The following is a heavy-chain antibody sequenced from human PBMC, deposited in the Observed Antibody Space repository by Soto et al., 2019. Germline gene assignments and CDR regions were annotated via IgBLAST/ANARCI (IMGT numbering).Heavy chain of an antibody. D-gene: IGHD6-13*01. CDR1: GFAFSSYD. Sequence: PGGSLRLSCAASGFAFSSYDVSWVRQAPGKGLEWVSGISGSGGRIYYADPVKGRFTISRDNSKNTLYLQMNSLRIDDTAGYYCAKIEYASSWYYCGMDVWGQGTTVTVSS. J-gene: IGHJ6*02. CDR3: AKIEYASSWYYCGMDV. V-gene: IGHV3-23*01. CDR2: ISGSGGRI.